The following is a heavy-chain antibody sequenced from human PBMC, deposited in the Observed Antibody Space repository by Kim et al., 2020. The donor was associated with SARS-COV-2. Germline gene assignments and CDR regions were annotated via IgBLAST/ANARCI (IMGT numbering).Heavy chain of an antibody. CDR2: IWYDGSNK. J-gene: IGHJ4*02. V-gene: IGHV3-33*01. CDR1: GFTFSSYG. Sequence: GGSLRLSCAASGFTFSSYGMHWVRQAPGKGLEWVAVIWYDGSNKYYADSVKGRFTISRDNSKNTLYLQMNSLRAEDTAVYYCARDYYDSSGYFLGDYWGQGTLVTVSS. D-gene: IGHD3-22*01. CDR3: ARDYYDSSGYFLGDY.